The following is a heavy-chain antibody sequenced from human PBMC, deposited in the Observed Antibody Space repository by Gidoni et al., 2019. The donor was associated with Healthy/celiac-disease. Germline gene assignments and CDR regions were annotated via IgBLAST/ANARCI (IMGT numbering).Heavy chain of an antibody. J-gene: IGHJ6*02. D-gene: IGHD2-15*01. CDR1: GYTFTSYG. Sequence: QVQLVQSGAEVKKPGASVKASCKASGYTFTSYGISWVRQAPGQGLEWMGWISAYNGNTNYAQKLQGRVTMTTDTSTSTAYMELRSLRSDDTAVYYCARYCSGGSCYYYYGMDVWGQGTTVTVSS. CDR3: ARYCSGGSCYYYYGMDV. V-gene: IGHV1-18*01. CDR2: ISAYNGNT.